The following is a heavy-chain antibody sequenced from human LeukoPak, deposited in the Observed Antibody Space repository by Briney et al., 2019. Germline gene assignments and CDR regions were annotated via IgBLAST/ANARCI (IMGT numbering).Heavy chain of an antibody. CDR3: ARGGPHDFWSGYPYYYYGMDV. CDR1: GGSFSGYY. D-gene: IGHD3-3*01. Sequence: SETLSLTCAVYGGSFSGYYWSWIRQPPGKGLEWIGEINHSGSTNYNPSLKSRVTISVDTSKNQFSLKLSSVTAADTAVYYCARGGPHDFWSGYPYYYYGMDVWGQGTTVTVSS. J-gene: IGHJ6*02. V-gene: IGHV4-34*01. CDR2: INHSGST.